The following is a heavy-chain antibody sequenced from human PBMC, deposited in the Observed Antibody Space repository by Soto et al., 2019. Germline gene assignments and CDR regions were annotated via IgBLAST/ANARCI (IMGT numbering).Heavy chain of an antibody. CDR2: IIPIFGTA. J-gene: IGHJ6*02. Sequence: QVQLVQSGAEVKKPGSSVKVSCKASGGTFSSYAISWVRQAPGQGLEWMGGIIPIFGTADYAQKFQGRVTMTADXPXSXXYMELSSLRSEDTAVYYCALHYGSGSNYYYYGMDVWGQGTTVTVSS. CDR3: ALHYGSGSNYYYYGMDV. D-gene: IGHD3-10*01. V-gene: IGHV1-69*12. CDR1: GGTFSSYA.